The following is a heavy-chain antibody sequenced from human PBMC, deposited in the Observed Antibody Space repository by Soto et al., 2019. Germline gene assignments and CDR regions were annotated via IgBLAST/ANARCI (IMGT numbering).Heavy chain of an antibody. CDR1: GGSISSYY. D-gene: IGHD3-3*01. J-gene: IGHJ5*02. V-gene: IGHV4-59*08. Sequence: SETLSLTCTVSGGSISSYYWSWIRQPPGKGLEWIGYIYYSGSTNYNPSLKSRVTISVDTSKNQFSLKLSSVTAADTAVYYCARLTTYYDFWSGSTETEFDPWGQGTLVTVSS. CDR2: IYYSGST. CDR3: ARLTTYYDFWSGSTETEFDP.